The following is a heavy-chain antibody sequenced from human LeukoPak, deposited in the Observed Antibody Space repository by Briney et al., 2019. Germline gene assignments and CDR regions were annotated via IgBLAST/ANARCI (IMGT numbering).Heavy chain of an antibody. J-gene: IGHJ3*02. D-gene: IGHD3-3*01. CDR2: IRYDGSNY. CDR1: GFTFSSYC. CDR3: ARRGYSPYHAFDI. V-gene: IGHV3-30*02. Sequence: GGSLRLSCAASGFTFSSYCMHWVRQAPGKGLVWVACIRYDGSNYYYADSVKGRFTISRDNSKNTLYLQMNSLRAEDTAVYYCARRGYSPYHAFDIWGQGTMVTVYS.